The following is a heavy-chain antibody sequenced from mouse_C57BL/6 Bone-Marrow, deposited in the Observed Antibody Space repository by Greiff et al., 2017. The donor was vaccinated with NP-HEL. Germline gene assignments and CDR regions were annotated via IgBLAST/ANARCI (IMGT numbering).Heavy chain of an antibody. Sequence: QVQLQQSGAELARPGASVKLSCKASGYTFTSYGISWVKQRTGQGLEWIGEIYPRSGNIYYNEKFKGKATLTADKSSSTAYMELRSLTSEDSAVYFCARVLRSAYWGQGTLVTVSA. CDR3: ARVLRSAY. J-gene: IGHJ3*01. V-gene: IGHV1-81*01. CDR1: GYTFTSYG. D-gene: IGHD1-1*01. CDR2: IYPRSGNI.